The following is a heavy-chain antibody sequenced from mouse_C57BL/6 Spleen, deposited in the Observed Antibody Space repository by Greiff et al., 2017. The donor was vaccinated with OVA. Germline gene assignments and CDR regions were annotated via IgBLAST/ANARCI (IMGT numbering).Heavy chain of an antibody. Sequence: QVQLKESGAELARPGASVTLSCKASGYTFTSYGISWVKQRTGQGLEWIGEIYPRSGNTYYNEKFKGKATLTADKSSSTAYMELRSLASEDSAVYFCARRGPCVTTVVATGSDAMDYWGQGTSVTVSS. CDR2: IYPRSGNT. V-gene: IGHV1-81*01. CDR1: GYTFTSYG. D-gene: IGHD1-1*01. J-gene: IGHJ4*01. CDR3: ARRGPCVTTVVATGSDAMDY.